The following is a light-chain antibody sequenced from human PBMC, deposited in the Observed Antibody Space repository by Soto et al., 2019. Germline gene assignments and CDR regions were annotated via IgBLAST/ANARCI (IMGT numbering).Light chain of an antibody. J-gene: IGLJ1*01. CDR3: SSYTSSSTYV. V-gene: IGLV2-14*01. CDR2: EVN. Sequence: QSALTQPASLSGSPGQSITISCTGTSSDIGAYDYVSWFQQHPGKAPKLMISEVNNRPSGVSNRFSGSKSGNTAYLTISGLQAEDEADYHCSSYTSSSTYVFGTGTKVTVL. CDR1: SSDIGAYDY.